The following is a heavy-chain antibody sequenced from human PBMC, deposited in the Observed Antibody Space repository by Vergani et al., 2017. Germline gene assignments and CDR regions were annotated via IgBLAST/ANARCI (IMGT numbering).Heavy chain of an antibody. CDR2: INAGNGNT. V-gene: IGHV1-3*01. Sequence: QVQLVQSGAEVKKPGASVKVSCKASGYTFTSYAMHWVRQAPGQRLESMGWINAGNGNTKYSQKFQGRVTITRDTSASTAYMELSSLRSEDTAVYYCARNGWYDFWSGYYHYYFDYWGQGTLVTVSS. CDR1: GYTFTSYA. D-gene: IGHD3-3*01. CDR3: ARNGWYDFWSGYYHYYFDY. J-gene: IGHJ4*02.